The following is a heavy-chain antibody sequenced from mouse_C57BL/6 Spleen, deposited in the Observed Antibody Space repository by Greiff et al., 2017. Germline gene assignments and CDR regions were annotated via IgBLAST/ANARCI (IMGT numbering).Heavy chain of an antibody. CDR2: IHPNSGST. CDR1: GYTFTSYW. J-gene: IGHJ4*01. Sequence: VQLQQPGAELVKPGASVKLSCKASGYTFTSYWMHWVKQRPGQGLEWIGMIHPNSGSTNYNEKFKSKATLTVDKSSSTAYMQLSSLTSEDSAVYYCARPFYDYDVWAMDYWGQGTSVTGSS. CDR3: ARPFYDYDVWAMDY. V-gene: IGHV1-64*01. D-gene: IGHD2-4*01.